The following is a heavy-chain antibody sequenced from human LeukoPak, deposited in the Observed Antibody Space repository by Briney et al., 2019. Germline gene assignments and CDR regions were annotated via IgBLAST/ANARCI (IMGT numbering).Heavy chain of an antibody. Sequence: SGPTLVNPTQTLTLTCTFSGFSLSTTGVGVGWIRQPPGKALEWLALTYWDDEERYSPSLKSRLTIRKDTSTNQVVLTMTNMDPVDTATYYCAHRVVAADYFDYWGQGTLVTVSS. CDR1: GFSLSTTGVG. D-gene: IGHD2-15*01. CDR2: TYWDDEE. V-gene: IGHV2-5*02. CDR3: AHRVVAADYFDY. J-gene: IGHJ4*02.